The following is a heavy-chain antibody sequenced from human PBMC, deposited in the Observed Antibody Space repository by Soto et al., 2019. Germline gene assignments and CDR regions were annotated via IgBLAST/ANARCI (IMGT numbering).Heavy chain of an antibody. J-gene: IGHJ4*02. CDR1: GFTFSSYE. CDR2: ISSSGSTI. V-gene: IGHV3-48*03. Sequence: PGGSLRLSCAASGFTFSSYEMNWVHQAPGKGLEWVSYISSSGSTIYYADSVKGRFTISRDNAKNSLYLQMNSLRAEDTAVYYCARAIMAAAVVDYWGQGTLVTVSS. D-gene: IGHD6-13*01. CDR3: ARAIMAAAVVDY.